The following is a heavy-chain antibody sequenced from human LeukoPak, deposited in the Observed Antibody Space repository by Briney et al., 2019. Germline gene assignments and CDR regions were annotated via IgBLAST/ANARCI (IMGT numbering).Heavy chain of an antibody. D-gene: IGHD5-12*01. Sequence: SETLSLTCTVSGGSISSYYWSWIRQPPGKGLEWIGYIYYSGGTNYNPSLESRITMSVDTTRNQFSLKLCPVTAADTAVYYCAREDSGYGTYDYWGQGTLVTVSS. CDR1: GGSISSYY. V-gene: IGHV4-59*01. CDR3: AREDSGYGTYDY. J-gene: IGHJ4*02. CDR2: IYYSGGT.